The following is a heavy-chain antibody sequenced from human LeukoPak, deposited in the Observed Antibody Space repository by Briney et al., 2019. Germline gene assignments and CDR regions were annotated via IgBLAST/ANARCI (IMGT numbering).Heavy chain of an antibody. CDR1: AFIFSDSA. V-gene: IGHV3-73*01. J-gene: IGHJ4*02. CDR3: TRQMEPAADIGG. Sequence: PGGSLRLSCAASAFIFSDSAIHWVRQACGKGLEGVGRVRVKANNYATAYAASVQGRFTISRDDSKNTAYLQMNSLKTEDTAVYYCTRQMEPAADIGGWGQGTLVTVSS. CDR2: VRVKANNYAT. D-gene: IGHD2-2*01.